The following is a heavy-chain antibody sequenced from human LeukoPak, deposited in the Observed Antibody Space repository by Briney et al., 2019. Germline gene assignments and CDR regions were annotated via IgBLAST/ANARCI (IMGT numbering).Heavy chain of an antibody. CDR1: GGTFSSYT. J-gene: IGHJ3*02. V-gene: IGHV1-69*02. CDR3: ASEATVTPDAFDI. Sequence: SVKVSCKASGGTFSSYTISWVRQAPGQGLGWMGRIIPILGIANYAQKFQGRVTITADKSTSTAYMELSSLRSEDTAVYYCASEATVTPDAFDIWGQGTMVTVSS. D-gene: IGHD4-17*01. CDR2: IIPILGIA.